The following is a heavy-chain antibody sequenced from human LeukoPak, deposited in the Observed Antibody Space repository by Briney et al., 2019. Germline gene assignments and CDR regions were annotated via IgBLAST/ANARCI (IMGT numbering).Heavy chain of an antibody. CDR3: ARRSAAKDAFDI. CDR2: ITGSGSST. D-gene: IGHD6-25*01. Sequence: GGSLRLSCAASGFIFRNHAMAWVRQAPGRGLEWVSAITGSGSSTYDADSVRGRFTISRDNSKNMVFLQMNGLRAEDTAVYYCARRSAAKDAFDIWGQGTKVTVSS. CDR1: GFIFRNHA. J-gene: IGHJ3*02. V-gene: IGHV3-23*01.